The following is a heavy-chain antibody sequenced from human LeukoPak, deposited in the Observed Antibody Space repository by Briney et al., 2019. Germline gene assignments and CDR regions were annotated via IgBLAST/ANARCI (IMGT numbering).Heavy chain of an antibody. V-gene: IGHV3-23*01. D-gene: IGHD1-1*01. Sequence: GGTLRLSCAASGFTFSSNGMGWVRQAPGKGLEWVSVISGSGGRTYYADSVKGRFTISRDNSKNTLYLQMNSLRAEDTAVYYCAKGGTGTFDIWGQGTMVTVS. CDR3: AKGGTGTFDI. J-gene: IGHJ3*02. CDR2: ISGSGGRT. CDR1: GFTFSSNG.